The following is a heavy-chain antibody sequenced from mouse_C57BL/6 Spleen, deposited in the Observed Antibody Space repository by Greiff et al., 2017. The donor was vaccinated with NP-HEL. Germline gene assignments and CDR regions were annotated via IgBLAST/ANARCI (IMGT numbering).Heavy chain of an antibody. D-gene: IGHD2-4*01. CDR2: IYPGDGDT. V-gene: IGHV1-82*01. CDR1: GYAFSSSW. J-gene: IGHJ4*01. Sequence: VQVVESGPELVKPGASVKISCKASGYAFSSSWMNWVKQRPGKGLEWIGRIYPGDGDTNYNGKFKGKATLTADKSSSTAYMQLSSLTSEDSAVYFCARKYHYDEAMDYWGQGTSVTVSS. CDR3: ARKYHYDEAMDY.